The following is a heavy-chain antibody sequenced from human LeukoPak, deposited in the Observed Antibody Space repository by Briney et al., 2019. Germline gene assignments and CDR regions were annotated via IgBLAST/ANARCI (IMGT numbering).Heavy chain of an antibody. V-gene: IGHV4-59*01. Sequence: SETLSLTCTVSGGSISSYYWSWLRQPPGEGLEWIGYMHYSGSTNYNPSLTSRVTISIDTSKNQFSLKLSSVTAADTAVYYCARTGSSTWYNFDYWGQGTLVTVSS. J-gene: IGHJ4*02. CDR2: MHYSGST. CDR3: ARTGSSTWYNFDY. D-gene: IGHD2-2*01. CDR1: GGSISSYY.